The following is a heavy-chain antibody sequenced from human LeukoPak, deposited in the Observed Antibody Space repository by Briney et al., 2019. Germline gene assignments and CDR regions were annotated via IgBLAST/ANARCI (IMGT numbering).Heavy chain of an antibody. Sequence: ASVKVSCKASGYTFTGYYMHWVRQAPGQGLEWMGWINPNSGGTNYAQKFQGRVTMTRDTSISTAYMELSRLRSDDTAVYYCASNILYCGGYCLLDYWGQGTLVTVSS. CDR3: ASNILYCGGYCLLDY. V-gene: IGHV1-2*02. J-gene: IGHJ4*02. D-gene: IGHD2-21*01. CDR2: INPNSGGT. CDR1: GYTFTGYY.